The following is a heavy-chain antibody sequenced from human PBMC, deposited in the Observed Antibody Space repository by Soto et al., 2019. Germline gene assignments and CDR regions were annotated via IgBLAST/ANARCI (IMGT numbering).Heavy chain of an antibody. D-gene: IGHD3-16*01. CDR2: IYFSGST. Sequence: SEALSLSCSVSGGSVNPFYWTWIRQPPGKGLEWIGNIYFSGSTNYTPSLQSRGTMSVDTSKNQFSLHLSSVPAADTAVYSCAKRSQDYAAWFAPSGQGTLVTVSS. V-gene: IGHV4-59*02. CDR3: AKRSQDYAAWFAP. J-gene: IGHJ5*02. CDR1: GGSVNPFY.